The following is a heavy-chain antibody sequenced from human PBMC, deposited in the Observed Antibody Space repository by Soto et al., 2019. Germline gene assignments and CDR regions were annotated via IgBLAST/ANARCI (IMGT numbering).Heavy chain of an antibody. CDR3: ARSVFP. CDR2: IYYSGST. CDR1: GGSISSGGYY. V-gene: IGHV4-31*03. J-gene: IGHJ5*02. Sequence: QVQLQESGPGLVKPSQTLSLTCTVSGGSISSGGYYWSWIRQPPGKGLGWIGYIYYSGSTYYHPSLKSRVTISVDTPKNQFSLKVSSVTAADKSLYYCARSVFPWGQGTLVTVSS.